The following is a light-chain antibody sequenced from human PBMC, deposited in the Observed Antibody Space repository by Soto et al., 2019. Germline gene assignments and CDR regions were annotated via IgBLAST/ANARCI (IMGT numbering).Light chain of an antibody. CDR1: SSDVGGYNY. CDR2: EVS. J-gene: IGLJ1*01. V-gene: IGLV2-14*01. Sequence: QSVLTQPASVSGSPGQSITISCTGTSSDVGGYNYVSWYQQHPGKAPKLIIYEVSHRPSGASNHFSGYKSGNTASLTISGLQPEDGADYYCSSYASTSTPCVFGTGTKGTVL. CDR3: SSYASTSTPCV.